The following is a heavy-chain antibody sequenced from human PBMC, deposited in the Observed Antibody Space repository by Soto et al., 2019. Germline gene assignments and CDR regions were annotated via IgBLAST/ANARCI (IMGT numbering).Heavy chain of an antibody. CDR3: ARSQGGSSSLDIYYYYYYGMDV. CDR1: GGTFRPYA. CDR2: VIPIFGTP. V-gene: IGHV1-69*01. J-gene: IGHJ6*02. Sequence: QVQLVQSGAEVKKPGSSVKVSCKAPGGTFRPYAISWVRQAPGHGLEWMGGVIPIFGTPKYAQKFQGRVTITADESTSTGYMELRSLRSEDTAVYYCARSQGGSSSLDIYYYYYYGMDVWGQGTTVTVSS. D-gene: IGHD2-15*01.